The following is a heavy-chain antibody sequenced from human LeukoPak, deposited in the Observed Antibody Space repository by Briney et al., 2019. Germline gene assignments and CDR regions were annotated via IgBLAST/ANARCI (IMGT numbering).Heavy chain of an antibody. CDR2: IYQSGTT. V-gene: IGHV4-30-2*01. CDR3: AADYGSGSYRFDY. J-gene: IGHJ4*02. D-gene: IGHD3-10*01. CDR1: GGSISSGAYS. Sequence: SETLSLTCVVSGGSISSGAYSWSWLRQPPGKGLEWIGYIYQSGTTTYNPSLKSRPTMSLDRSRNQFSLRLSSVTAADTAVYYCAADYGSGSYRFDYWGQGTLVTVSS.